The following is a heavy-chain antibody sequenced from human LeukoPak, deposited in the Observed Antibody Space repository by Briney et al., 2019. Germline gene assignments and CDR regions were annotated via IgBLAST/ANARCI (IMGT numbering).Heavy chain of an antibody. D-gene: IGHD2-2*02. CDR1: GYTFTSYD. Sequence: ASVKVSCKASGYTFTSYDINWVRQATGQGLEWMGWMNPNSGNTGYAQKFQGRVTITRNTSIGTAYMELSSLRSEDTAVYYCARGLHCSSTSCYTGTSNWFDPWGQGTLVTVSS. V-gene: IGHV1-8*03. CDR2: MNPNSGNT. CDR3: ARGLHCSSTSCYTGTSNWFDP. J-gene: IGHJ5*02.